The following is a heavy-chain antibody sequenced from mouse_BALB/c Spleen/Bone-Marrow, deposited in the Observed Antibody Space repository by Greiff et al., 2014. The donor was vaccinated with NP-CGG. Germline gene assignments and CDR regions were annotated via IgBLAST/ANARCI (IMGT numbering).Heavy chain of an antibody. CDR3: ARSYYGRAMDY. Sequence: DLVKPGASVKLSCKASGYTFTSYWINWIKQRPGQGLEWIGRIAPGSGSTYYDEIFKGKATLTVDTSSGTAYIQLSSLSSEDSAVYFCARSYYGRAMDYWGQGTSVTVSS. D-gene: IGHD1-1*01. V-gene: IGHV1S41*01. CDR1: GYTFTSYW. J-gene: IGHJ4*01. CDR2: IAPGSGST.